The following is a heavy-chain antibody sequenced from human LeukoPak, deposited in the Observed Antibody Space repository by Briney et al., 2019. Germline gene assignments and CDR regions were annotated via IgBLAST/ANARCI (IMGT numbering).Heavy chain of an antibody. J-gene: IGHJ3*02. D-gene: IGHD3-16*01. CDR2: IDTAGNT. CDR3: ARTSKVTSVMDI. Sequence: GGSLRLSCAASGFTFSSYDMHWVRQATGKGLEWVSAIDTAGNTFYPGSVKGRFTISRENAKGSLYLQMNNVRAGDTAVYFCARTSKVTSVMDIWGQGTMVTVSS. CDR1: GFTFSSYD. V-gene: IGHV3-13*04.